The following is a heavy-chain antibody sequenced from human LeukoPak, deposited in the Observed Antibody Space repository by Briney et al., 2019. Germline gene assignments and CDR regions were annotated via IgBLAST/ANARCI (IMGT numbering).Heavy chain of an antibody. D-gene: IGHD5-24*01. J-gene: IGHJ4*02. V-gene: IGHV1-69*05. CDR3: ALEMATIRSFDY. CDR2: IIPIFGTA. CDR1: GGTFSSYA. Sequence: GSSVKVSCKASGGTFSSYAISWVRQAPGQGLEWMGGIIPIFGTANYAQKFQGRVTITTDESMSTAYMELSSLRSEDTAVYYCALEMATIRSFDYWGQGTLVTVSS.